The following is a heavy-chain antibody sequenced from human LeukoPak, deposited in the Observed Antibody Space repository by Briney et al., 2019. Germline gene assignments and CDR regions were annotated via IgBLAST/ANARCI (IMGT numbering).Heavy chain of an antibody. D-gene: IGHD3-22*01. CDR2: ISAYNGNT. Sequence: ASVKVSCKASGYTFTSYGISWVRQAPGQGLEWMGWISAYNGNTNYAQKLQGRVTMTTDTSTSTAYMELRSLRSDDTAVYYCAREPFSYYYYDSSGTQNNWFDPWGQGTLVTVSP. CDR3: AREPFSYYYYDSSGTQNNWFDP. V-gene: IGHV1-18*01. J-gene: IGHJ5*02. CDR1: GYTFTSYG.